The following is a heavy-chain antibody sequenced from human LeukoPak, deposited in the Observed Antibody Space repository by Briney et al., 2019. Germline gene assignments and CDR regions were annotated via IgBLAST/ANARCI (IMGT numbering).Heavy chain of an antibody. Sequence: GGSLRLSCAASGFTFDDYAVHWVRQAPGKGLEWVSGISWNSGSLGYADSVKGRFTSSRDNAKNSLFLQMNNLRAEDTAVYYCARDFYTSSWYWFDPWGQGTLVTVSS. V-gene: IGHV3-9*01. CDR1: GFTFDDYA. CDR3: ARDFYTSSWYWFDP. D-gene: IGHD6-13*01. J-gene: IGHJ5*02. CDR2: ISWNSGSL.